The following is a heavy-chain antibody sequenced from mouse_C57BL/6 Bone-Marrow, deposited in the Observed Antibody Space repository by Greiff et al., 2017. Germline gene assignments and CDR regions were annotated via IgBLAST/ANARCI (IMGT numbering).Heavy chain of an antibody. V-gene: IGHV1-62-2*01. CDR2: FYPGSGSI. CDR1: GYIFTEYT. J-gene: IGHJ2*01. Sequence: QVQLQQSGAELVKPGASVKLSCKASGYIFTEYTIHWVKQRSGQGLEWIGWFYPGSGSIKYNERFKDKATLTADKSSNTVYMELSRVTSEDSAVYFCVRDERYYDYEGYFDYWGQGTTLTVSS. D-gene: IGHD2-4*01. CDR3: VRDERYYDYEGYFDY.